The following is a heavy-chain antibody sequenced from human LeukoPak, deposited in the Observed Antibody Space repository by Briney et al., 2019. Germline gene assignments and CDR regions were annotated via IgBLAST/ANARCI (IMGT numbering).Heavy chain of an antibody. CDR3: ARDGIDY. V-gene: IGHV3-11*06. CDR1: GFTFSDYY. CDR2: ISSSSSYT. D-gene: IGHD1-1*01. J-gene: IGHJ4*02. Sequence: GGSLRLSCAASGFTFSDYYMSWIRQAPGKGLEWVSYISSSSSYTNYADSVKGRFTISRDNAQNPVFLHMNSLRVEDTATYYCARDGIDYWGQGILVTVSS.